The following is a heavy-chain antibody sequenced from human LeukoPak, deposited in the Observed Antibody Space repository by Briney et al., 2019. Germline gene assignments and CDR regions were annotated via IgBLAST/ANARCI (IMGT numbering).Heavy chain of an antibody. CDR1: GGTFSSYA. CDR2: IIPIFGTA. V-gene: IGHV1-69*13. Sequence: ASVKVSCKASGGTFSSYAISWVRQAPGQGLEWMGGIIPIFGTANYAQKFQGRVTITADESTSTAYMELSSLRSDDTAVYYCARAWDYYDSSGYLASDDAFDIWGQGTMVTVSS. J-gene: IGHJ3*02. CDR3: ARAWDYYDSSGYLASDDAFDI. D-gene: IGHD3-22*01.